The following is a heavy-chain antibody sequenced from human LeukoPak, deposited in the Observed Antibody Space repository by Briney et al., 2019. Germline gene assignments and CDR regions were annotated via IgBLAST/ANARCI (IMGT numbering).Heavy chain of an antibody. J-gene: IGHJ4*02. CDR1: GGSISSSSYY. Sequence: SETLSLTCTVSGGSISSSSYYWGWIRQPPGKGLEWIGSIYYSGSTYYNPSLKSRVTISVDTSKNQFSLKLSSVTAADTAVYYCARVESLVRLGIERYCFDYWGQGTLVTVSS. V-gene: IGHV4-39*01. CDR3: ARVESLVRLGIERYCFDY. CDR2: IYYSGST. D-gene: IGHD6-13*01.